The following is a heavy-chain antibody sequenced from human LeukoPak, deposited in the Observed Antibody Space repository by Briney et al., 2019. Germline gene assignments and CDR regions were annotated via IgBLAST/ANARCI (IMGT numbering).Heavy chain of an antibody. V-gene: IGHV4-38-2*01. Sequence: PSETLSLTCAVSGYSFSSSYYCGWLRQPPGKVVEGIGSIYHSGSTYYNPSLKSRVTISVDTSKNKFPLRVSSVTAEDTAVYYCERGVAVAANWFDPWGQGTLVTVSS. CDR1: GYSFSSSYY. D-gene: IGHD6-19*01. CDR3: ERGVAVAANWFDP. J-gene: IGHJ5*02. CDR2: IYHSGST.